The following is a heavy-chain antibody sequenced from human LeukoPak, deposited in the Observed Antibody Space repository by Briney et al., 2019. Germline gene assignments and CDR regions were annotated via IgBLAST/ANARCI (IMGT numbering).Heavy chain of an antibody. J-gene: IGHJ3*02. CDR3: ARDPVGYCSSTSCYITDAFDI. Sequence: SETLSLTCTVSGGSISSGSYYWSWIRQPAGKGLEWIGRIYTSGSTNYNPSLKSRVTMSVDTSKNQFSLKLSSVTAADTAVYYCARDPVGYCSSTSCYITDAFDIWGQGTMVTVSS. CDR2: IYTSGST. V-gene: IGHV4-61*02. D-gene: IGHD2-2*02. CDR1: GGSISSGSYY.